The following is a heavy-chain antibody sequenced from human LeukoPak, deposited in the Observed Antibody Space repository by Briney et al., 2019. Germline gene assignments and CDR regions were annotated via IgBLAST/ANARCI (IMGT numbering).Heavy chain of an antibody. Sequence: GGSLRLSCAASGFTFSSYAMSWVRQAPGKGLEWVSGIGASGGSTYYADSVKGRFTISRDNSKNTLYLQMNSPRTEDTAVYYCAKAEGYDILTGLDYWGQGTLVTVSS. D-gene: IGHD3-9*01. V-gene: IGHV3-23*01. J-gene: IGHJ4*02. CDR2: IGASGGST. CDR1: GFTFSSYA. CDR3: AKAEGYDILTGLDY.